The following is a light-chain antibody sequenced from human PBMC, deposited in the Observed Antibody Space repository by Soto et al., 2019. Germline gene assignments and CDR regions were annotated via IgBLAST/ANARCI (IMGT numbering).Light chain of an antibody. CDR2: DVS. Sequence: QSVLTQPRSVSGSPGQSVTISCTGTSSDVGGYNYVSWYQQHPGKAPKLMIYDVSKRPSGVPDRFSGSKSGNPASLTISGLQAEDESDYYCCTYVGSYTVFGGGTKLTVL. V-gene: IGLV2-11*01. CDR3: CTYVGSYTV. CDR1: SSDVGGYNY. J-gene: IGLJ2*01.